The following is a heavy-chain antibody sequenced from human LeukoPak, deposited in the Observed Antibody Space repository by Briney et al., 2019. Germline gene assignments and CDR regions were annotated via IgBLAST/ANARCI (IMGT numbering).Heavy chain of an antibody. V-gene: IGHV3-74*01. CDR3: AREGVYSPFDP. CDR1: GFSFKDTG. J-gene: IGHJ5*02. Sequence: GGSLRLSCAASGFSFKDTGMHWVRQAPGKGLVWVSRINSDGSSTSYADSVKGRFTISRDNAKNTLYLQMNSLRAEDTAVYYCAREGVYSPFDPWGQGTLVTVSS. CDR2: INSDGSST. D-gene: IGHD6-13*01.